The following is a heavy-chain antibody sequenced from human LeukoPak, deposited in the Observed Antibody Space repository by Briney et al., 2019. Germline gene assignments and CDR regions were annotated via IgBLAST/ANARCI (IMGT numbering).Heavy chain of an antibody. V-gene: IGHV1-2*02. CDR1: GYIFTAYY. D-gene: IGHD2-15*01. CDR2: INPNSGGT. J-gene: IGHJ3*02. Sequence: ASVKVSCKASGYIFTAYYIHWLRRAPGQGLVWMGWINPNSGGTSFALNFQGRVTLTRDTSISTVYMELSRLRSDDTAVYYCARDLSGGALGAFDIWGQGTMVTVSS. CDR3: ARDLSGGALGAFDI.